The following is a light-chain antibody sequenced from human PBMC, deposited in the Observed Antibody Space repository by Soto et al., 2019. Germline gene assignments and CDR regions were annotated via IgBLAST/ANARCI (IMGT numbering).Light chain of an antibody. CDR3: QQYGSSLPYT. CDR2: GAS. CDR1: QSVSSSY. J-gene: IGKJ2*01. Sequence: EIVLTKSPGTLSLSPGERATLSCRASQSVSSSYLAWYQQKPGQAPRLLIYGASSRATGIPDRFSGSGSGTDFTLTISRLEPEDFAVYYCQQYGSSLPYTFGQVTKLEIK. V-gene: IGKV3-20*01.